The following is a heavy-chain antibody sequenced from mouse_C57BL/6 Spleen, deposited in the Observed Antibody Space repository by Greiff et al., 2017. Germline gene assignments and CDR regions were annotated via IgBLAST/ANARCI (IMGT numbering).Heavy chain of an antibody. V-gene: IGHV5-12*01. CDR1: GFTFSDYY. J-gene: IGHJ4*01. CDR3: ARQGGFYAMDY. Sequence: VQVVESGGGLVQPGGSLKLSCAASGFTFSDYYMYWVRQTPEKRLEWVAYISNGGGSTYYPDTVKGRFTISRDNAKNTLYLQMSRLKSEDTAMYYCARQGGFYAMDYWGQGTSVTVSS. CDR2: ISNGGGST.